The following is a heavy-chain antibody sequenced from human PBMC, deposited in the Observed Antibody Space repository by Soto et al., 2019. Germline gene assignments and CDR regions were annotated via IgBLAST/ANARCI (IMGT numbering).Heavy chain of an antibody. J-gene: IGHJ6*02. D-gene: IGHD2-2*01. V-gene: IGHV1-58*02. CDR3: AAEDIVVVPAAPGEPYYYYYGMDV. Sequence: SVKVSCKASGFTFTSSAMQWVRQARGQRLEWIGWIVVGSGNTNYAQKFQERVTITRDMSTSTAYMELSSLRSEDTAVYYCAAEDIVVVPAAPGEPYYYYYGMDVWG. CDR1: GFTFTSSA. CDR2: IVVGSGNT.